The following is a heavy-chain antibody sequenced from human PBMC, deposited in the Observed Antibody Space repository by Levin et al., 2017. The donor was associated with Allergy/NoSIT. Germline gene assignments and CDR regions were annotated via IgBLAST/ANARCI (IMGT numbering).Heavy chain of an antibody. CDR2: ISYDGSNK. J-gene: IGHJ4*02. V-gene: IGHV3-30-3*01. CDR1: GFTFSSYA. D-gene: IGHD1-20*01. Sequence: GESLKISCAASGFTFSSYAMHWVRQAPGKGLEWVAVISYDGSNKYYADSVKGRFTISRDNSKNTLYLQMNSLRAEDTAVYYCARGERGQRYNWNYVDYWGQGTLVTVSS. CDR3: ARGERGQRYNWNYVDY.